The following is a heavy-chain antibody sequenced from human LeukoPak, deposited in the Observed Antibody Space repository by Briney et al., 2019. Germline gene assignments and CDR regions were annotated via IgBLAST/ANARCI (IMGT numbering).Heavy chain of an antibody. D-gene: IGHD3-10*01. Sequence: SETLSLTCTVSGASIRSGDYYWSWIRQPPGKGLEWIGYIYDSGSTYYNPSLKSRITISVDTSENRFSLKLSSVTAADTAVYYCAREFIMVRGAFDYWGQGTLVTVSS. CDR1: GASIRSGDYY. CDR2: IYDSGST. CDR3: AREFIMVRGAFDY. V-gene: IGHV4-30-4*01. J-gene: IGHJ4*02.